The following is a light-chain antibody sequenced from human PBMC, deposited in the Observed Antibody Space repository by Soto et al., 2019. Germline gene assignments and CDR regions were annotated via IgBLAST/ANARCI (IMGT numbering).Light chain of an antibody. CDR1: SSDVGGYNY. V-gene: IGLV2-11*01. Sequence: QSALTQPRSVSGSPGQSVTISCTGTSSDVGGYNYVSWYQQHPGKAPKLMIYDVSKRPSGVPDRFSVSKSGNTASLTISGLQAEDEADYYCCSYAGSYTLEVFGGGTKLTVL. CDR3: CSYAGSYTLEV. CDR2: DVS. J-gene: IGLJ2*01.